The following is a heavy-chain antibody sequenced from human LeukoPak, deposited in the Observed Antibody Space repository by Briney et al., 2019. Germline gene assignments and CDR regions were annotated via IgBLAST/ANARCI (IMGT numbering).Heavy chain of an antibody. CDR2: INPNSGGT. Sequence: ASVQVSCKASGYTITGYNMHWVRQAPGQGLESMGWINPNSGGTNYAQKFQGRVTMTRDRSISTDNMELRRLRSDDTAVYYCVPYYEDYWGQGTLVTVSS. J-gene: IGHJ4*02. CDR1: GYTITGYN. V-gene: IGHV1-2*02. D-gene: IGHD3-22*01. CDR3: VPYYEDY.